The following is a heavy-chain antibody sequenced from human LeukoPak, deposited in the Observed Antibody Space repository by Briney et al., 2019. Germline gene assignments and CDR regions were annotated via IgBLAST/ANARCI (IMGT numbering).Heavy chain of an antibody. D-gene: IGHD5-12*01. CDR2: IYYSGSS. V-gene: IGHV4-39*01. CDR3: ARHEYSGYVES. CDR1: GGSISSNNYY. J-gene: IGHJ5*02. Sequence: SQTLSLTCTVSGGSISSNNYYWGWIRQPPGKGLEWIGNIYYSGSSYYNPSLKSRVTTSVDTSKNQFSLKLSSVTAADTAVYYCARHEYSGYVESWGQGTLVTVSS.